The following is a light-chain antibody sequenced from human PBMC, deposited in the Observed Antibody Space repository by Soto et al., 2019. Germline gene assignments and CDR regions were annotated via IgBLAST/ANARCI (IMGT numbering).Light chain of an antibody. CDR3: QHHDNLPRLT. CDR2: DAS. CDR1: QDLTKN. V-gene: IGKV1-33*01. J-gene: IGKJ4*01. Sequence: DIQMTQSPSSLSASVGDRVTITCQASQDLTKNLTWYQQKPGKAPKLLIYDASNLEARVPSRFSGSGCWTDFNFTISSLQPEDFATYYCQHHDNLPRLTFGGGTKVEIK.